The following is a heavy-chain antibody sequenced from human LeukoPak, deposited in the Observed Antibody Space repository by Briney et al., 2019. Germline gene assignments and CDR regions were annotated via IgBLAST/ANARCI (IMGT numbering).Heavy chain of an antibody. CDR1: GYTFTGYY. CDR2: INPNSGGT. D-gene: IGHD6-6*01. V-gene: IGHV1-2*02. Sequence: ASVKVSCKASGYTFTGYYMHWVRQAPGQGLEWMGWINPNSGGTNYAQKFQGRVTMTRDTSISTAYMELSRLRSDDTAVYYCARDSAASDWVAARPGLFDYWGQGTLVTVSS. J-gene: IGHJ4*02. CDR3: ARDSAASDWVAARPGLFDY.